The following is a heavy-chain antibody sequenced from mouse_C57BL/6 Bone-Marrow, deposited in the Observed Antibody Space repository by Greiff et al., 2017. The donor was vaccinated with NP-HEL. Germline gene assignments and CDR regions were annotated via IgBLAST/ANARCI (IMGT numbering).Heavy chain of an antibody. Sequence: QVQLKQPGAELVKPGASVKLSCKASGYTFTSYWMHWVKQRPGQGLEWIGMIHPNSGSTNYNEKFKSKATLTVDKSSSTAYMQLSSLTSEDSAVYYCAINWPWFAYWGQGTLVTVSA. CDR2: IHPNSGST. V-gene: IGHV1-64*01. J-gene: IGHJ3*01. CDR1: GYTFTSYW. D-gene: IGHD4-1*01. CDR3: AINWPWFAY.